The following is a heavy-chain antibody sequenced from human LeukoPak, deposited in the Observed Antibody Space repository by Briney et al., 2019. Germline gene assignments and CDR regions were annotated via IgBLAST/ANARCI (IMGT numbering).Heavy chain of an antibody. CDR2: IYYSGTT. CDR3: ARDYGSGIHYFDY. Sequence: PSETLSLTCTVSGGSISNYYWSWIRQPPGKGLEWIRFIYYSGTTNYNPSLKSRVTISVDTSKNQFSLKLTSVTAADTAVYYCARDYGSGIHYFDYWGQGNLITVSS. J-gene: IGHJ4*02. V-gene: IGHV4-59*01. D-gene: IGHD3-10*01. CDR1: GGSISNYY.